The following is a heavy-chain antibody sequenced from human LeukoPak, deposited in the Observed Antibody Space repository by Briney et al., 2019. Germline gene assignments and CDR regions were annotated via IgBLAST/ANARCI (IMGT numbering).Heavy chain of an antibody. J-gene: IGHJ6*02. CDR2: IYYSGST. Sequence: PSETLSLTCTVSGGSISSGGYYWSWIRQHPGKGLEGIGYIYYSGSTNYNPSLKSRGTISVDTSKNQLSLKLSSVNAADTAVYYCARGAYDSSGYYWVGYYGMDVWGQGTTVTVSS. CDR3: ARGAYDSSGYYWVGYYGMDV. D-gene: IGHD3-22*01. V-gene: IGHV4-61*08. CDR1: GGSISSGGYY.